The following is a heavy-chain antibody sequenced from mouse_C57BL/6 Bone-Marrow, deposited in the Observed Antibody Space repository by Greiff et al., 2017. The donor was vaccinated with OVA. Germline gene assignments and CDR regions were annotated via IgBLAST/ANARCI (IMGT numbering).Heavy chain of an antibody. CDR1: GYTFTSYG. D-gene: IGHD1-1*01. CDR2: IYPRSGNT. Sequence: QVQLKQSGAELARPGASVKLSCKASGYTFTSYGISWVKRRTGQGLEWIGEIYPRSGNTYYNEKFKGKATLTADKSSSTAYMELRSLTSEDSAVYFCARWDIYYYGSSPFAYWGQGTLVTVSA. CDR3: ARWDIYYYGSSPFAY. J-gene: IGHJ3*01. V-gene: IGHV1-81*01.